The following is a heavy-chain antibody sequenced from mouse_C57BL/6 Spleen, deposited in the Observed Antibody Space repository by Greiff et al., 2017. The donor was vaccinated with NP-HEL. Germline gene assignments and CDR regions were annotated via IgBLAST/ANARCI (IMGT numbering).Heavy chain of an antibody. D-gene: IGHD1-1*01. CDR2: IDPENGDT. CDR3: TIGYYGSSYDWFAY. V-gene: IGHV14-4*01. Sequence: VQLQQSGAELVRPGASVKLSCTASGFNIKDDYMHWVKQRPEQGLEWIGWIDPENGDTEYASKFQGKATITADTSSNTAYLQLSSLTSEDTAVYYCTIGYYGSSYDWFAYWGQGTLVTVSA. J-gene: IGHJ3*01. CDR1: GFNIKDDY.